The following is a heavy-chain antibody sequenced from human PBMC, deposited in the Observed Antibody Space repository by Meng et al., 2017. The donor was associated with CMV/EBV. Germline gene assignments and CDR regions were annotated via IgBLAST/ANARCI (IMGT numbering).Heavy chain of an antibody. Sequence: ASVKVSCKASGYSFSDYYMHCVRQAPGQGLEWMGWINPNSGGTNYAQKFQGRVTMTRDTSISTAYMELSRLSSDDTAVYYCARNWRDGHTLDPFNIWGQGTMVTVSS. D-gene: IGHD5-24*01. V-gene: IGHV1-2*02. CDR3: ARNWRDGHTLDPFNI. J-gene: IGHJ3*02. CDR2: INPNSGGT. CDR1: GYSFSDYY.